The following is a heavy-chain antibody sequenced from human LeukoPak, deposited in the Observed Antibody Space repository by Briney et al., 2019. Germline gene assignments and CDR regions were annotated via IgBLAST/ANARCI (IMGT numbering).Heavy chain of an antibody. CDR2: IWYDGSNK. V-gene: IGHV3-33*01. CDR3: ARGNYYDSSGYFDY. CDR1: GFTFSSYG. Sequence: GGSLRLSCAASGFTFSSYGMHWVRQAPGKGLERVAVIWYDGSNKYYADSVKGRFTISRDNSKNTLYLQMNSLRAEDTAVYYRARGNYYDSSGYFDYWGQGTLVTVSS. D-gene: IGHD3-22*01. J-gene: IGHJ4*02.